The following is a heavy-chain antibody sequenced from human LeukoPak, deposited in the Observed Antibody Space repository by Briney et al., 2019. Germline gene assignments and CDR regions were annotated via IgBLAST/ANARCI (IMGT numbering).Heavy chain of an antibody. CDR3: AKESTYYFDY. D-gene: IGHD2/OR15-2a*01. CDR2: ISGSGGST. Sequence: GGSLRLPCAASGYTFSSYAMSRVRQAPGKGLEWVSAISGSGGSTYYADSVKGRFTISRDNSKNTLYLQMNSLRAEDTAVYYCAKESTYYFDYWGQGTLVTVSS. V-gene: IGHV3-23*01. J-gene: IGHJ4*02. CDR1: GYTFSSYA.